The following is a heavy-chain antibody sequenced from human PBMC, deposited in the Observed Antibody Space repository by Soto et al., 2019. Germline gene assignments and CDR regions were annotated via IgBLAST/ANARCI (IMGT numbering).Heavy chain of an antibody. CDR3: ARQRTSVVTQAYFDS. CDR2: IYYSGST. V-gene: IGHV4-39*01. CDR1: GDSINNRSYY. Sequence: TLSLTCTVTGDSINNRSYYWGWIRQPPGKGLEWIGSIYYSGSTYNNPSLKSRVSMSVDTSKNQFSLKLRSVTAADTALYYCARQRTSVVTQAYFDSWGQGSLVTVSS. D-gene: IGHD2-21*02. J-gene: IGHJ4*02.